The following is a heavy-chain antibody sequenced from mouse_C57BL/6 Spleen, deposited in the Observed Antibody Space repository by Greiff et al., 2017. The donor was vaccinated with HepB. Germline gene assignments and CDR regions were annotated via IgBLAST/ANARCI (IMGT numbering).Heavy chain of an antibody. V-gene: IGHV1-59*01. CDR3: ASGMVGAMDY. D-gene: IGHD2-3*01. CDR2: IDPSDSYT. Sequence: QVQLKQPGAELVRPGTSVKLSCKASGYTFTSYWMHWVKQRPGQGLEWIGVIDPSDSYTNYNQKFKGKATLTVDTSSSTAYMQLSSLTSEDSAVYYCASGMVGAMDYWGQGTSVTVSS. CDR1: GYTFTSYW. J-gene: IGHJ4*01.